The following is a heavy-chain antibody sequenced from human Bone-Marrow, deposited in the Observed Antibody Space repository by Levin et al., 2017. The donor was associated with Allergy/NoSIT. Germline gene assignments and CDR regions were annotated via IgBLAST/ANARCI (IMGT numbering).Heavy chain of an antibody. Sequence: SETLSLTCAVSGGSIITTNWWSWVRQSPGKGLEWIGEIFHNGITNYNPSLMGRVSMSLDKSKNDFSLKLTSVTAADTAVYYCARDQTIGLVRGTFDPWGQGTLVTVSS. J-gene: IGHJ5*02. CDR3: ARDQTIGLVRGTFDP. CDR1: GGSIITTNW. D-gene: IGHD3-10*01. V-gene: IGHV4-4*02. CDR2: IFHNGIT.